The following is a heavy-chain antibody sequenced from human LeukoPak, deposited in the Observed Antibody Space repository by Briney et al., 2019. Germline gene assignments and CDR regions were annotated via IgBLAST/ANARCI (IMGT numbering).Heavy chain of an antibody. D-gene: IGHD6-13*01. J-gene: IGHJ4*02. Sequence: ASVKVSCKASGGTFNSYAISWVRQAPGQGLEWMGWINPNSGGTNYAQKFQGRVTMTRDTSISTAYMELSRLRSDDTAVYYCARVSWYGSILGYFDYWGQGTLVTVSS. CDR1: GGTFNSYA. CDR2: INPNSGGT. V-gene: IGHV1-2*02. CDR3: ARVSWYGSILGYFDY.